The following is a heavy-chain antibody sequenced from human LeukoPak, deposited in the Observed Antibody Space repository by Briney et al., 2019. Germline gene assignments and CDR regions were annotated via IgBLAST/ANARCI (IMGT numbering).Heavy chain of an antibody. CDR2: ISSSSSYI. V-gene: IGHV3-21*01. CDR3: ARDGYCSSTSCYLSYYYGMDV. CDR1: GFTFSSYS. Sequence: GGSLRLSCAASGFTFSSYSMNWVRQAPGKGLEWVSSISSSSSYIYYADSVKGRFTISRDNAKNSLYLQMNSLRAEDTAVYYCARDGYCSSTSCYLSYYYGMDVWGQGTTVTVSS. D-gene: IGHD2-2*03. J-gene: IGHJ6*02.